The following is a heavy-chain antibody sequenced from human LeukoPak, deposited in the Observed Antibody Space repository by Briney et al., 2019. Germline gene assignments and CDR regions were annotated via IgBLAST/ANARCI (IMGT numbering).Heavy chain of an antibody. Sequence: SQTLSLTCTVSGVSISSGGYYWSWIRQPPGKGLEWIGYIYHSGSTYYNPSLKSRVTISVDRSKNQFSLKLSSVTAADTAVYYCARDLPPAHVRKDHDAFDIWGQGTMVTVSS. D-gene: IGHD2-15*01. V-gene: IGHV4-30-2*01. CDR3: ARDLPPAHVRKDHDAFDI. CDR2: IYHSGST. CDR1: GVSISSGGYY. J-gene: IGHJ3*02.